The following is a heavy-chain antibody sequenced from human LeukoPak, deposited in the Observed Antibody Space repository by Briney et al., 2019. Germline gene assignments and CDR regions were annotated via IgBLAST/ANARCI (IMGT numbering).Heavy chain of an antibody. CDR3: ARGRGYGGTVGMDV. J-gene: IGHJ6*02. V-gene: IGHV4-30-4*01. Sequence: SQTLSLTCTVSGGSISSGDYYWSWIRQPPGKGLEWIGYIYYSGSTYYNPSLKSRVTISVDTSKNQFSLKLSSVTAADTAVYYCARGRGYGGTVGMDVWGQGTTVTVSS. CDR2: IYYSGST. D-gene: IGHD4-23*01. CDR1: GGSISSGDYY.